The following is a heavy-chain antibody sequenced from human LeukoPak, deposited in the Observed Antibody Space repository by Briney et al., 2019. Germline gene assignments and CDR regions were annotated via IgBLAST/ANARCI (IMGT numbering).Heavy chain of an antibody. CDR3: ARSATVTTGKYFDY. Sequence: PSETLSLTCAVYGGSFSGYYWSWIRQPPGKGLECIGEINHSGSTNYNPSLKSRVTISVDTSKNQFSLKLSSVTAADTAVYYCARSATVTTGKYFDYWGQGTLVTVSS. CDR1: GGSFSGYY. D-gene: IGHD4-11*01. V-gene: IGHV4-34*01. CDR2: INHSGST. J-gene: IGHJ4*02.